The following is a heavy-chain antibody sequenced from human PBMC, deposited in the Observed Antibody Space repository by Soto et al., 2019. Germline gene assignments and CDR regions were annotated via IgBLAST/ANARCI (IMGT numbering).Heavy chain of an antibody. J-gene: IGHJ6*03. Sequence: PSETLSLTCAVYGGSFSGYYWSWIRQPPGKGLEWIGEINHSGSTNYNPSLKSRVTISVDTSKNQFSLKLSSVTAADTAVYYCARSSQQLSCVMYYYYMDVWGKGTTVTVSS. CDR2: INHSGST. CDR1: GGSFSGYY. CDR3: ARSSQQLSCVMYYYYMDV. V-gene: IGHV4-34*01. D-gene: IGHD6-13*01.